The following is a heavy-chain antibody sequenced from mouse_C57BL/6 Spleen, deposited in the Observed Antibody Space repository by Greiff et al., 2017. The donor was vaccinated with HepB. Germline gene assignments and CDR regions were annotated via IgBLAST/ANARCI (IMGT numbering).Heavy chain of an antibody. CDR3: ARWGLRLYYAMDY. D-gene: IGHD1-2*01. J-gene: IGHJ4*01. CDR1: GYTFTSYW. Sequence: VQLQQPGAELVMPGASVKLSCKASGYTFTSYWMHWVKQRPGQGLEWIGEIDPSDSYTNYNQKFKGKSTLTVDKSSSTAYMQLSSLTSEDSAVYYCARWGLRLYYAMDYWGQGTSVTVSS. V-gene: IGHV1-69*01. CDR2: IDPSDSYT.